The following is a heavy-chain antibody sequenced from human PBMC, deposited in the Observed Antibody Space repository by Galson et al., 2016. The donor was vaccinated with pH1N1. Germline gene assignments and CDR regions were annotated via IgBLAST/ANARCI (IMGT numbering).Heavy chain of an antibody. V-gene: IGHV4-34*01. D-gene: IGHD4/OR15-4a*01. CDR2: IHHSGSA. CDR1: GGSFSGYY. J-gene: IGHJ6*02. Sequence: SETLSLTCALYGGSFSGYYWTWIRQPPGKGLEWIGQIHHSGSATYNPSLKSRVTISLDTSKAQSSLNLNFVTAADTAVYYCARGRGAYGASDVWGQGTTVTVSS. CDR3: ARGRGAYGASDV.